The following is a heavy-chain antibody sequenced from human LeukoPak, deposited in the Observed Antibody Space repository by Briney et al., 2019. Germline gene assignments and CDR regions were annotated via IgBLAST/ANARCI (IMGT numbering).Heavy chain of an antibody. CDR3: ARRAAAVDY. D-gene: IGHD6-13*01. Sequence: PSETLSLTCTVSGGSISSYYWSWIRQPPGKGLEWIGYIYYSGSTNYNPSLKSRVTISVDTSKNQFSLKLSSVTAADTAVYYCARRAAAVDYWGQGTLVTVSS. CDR2: IYYSGST. V-gene: IGHV4-59*01. J-gene: IGHJ4*02. CDR1: GGSISSYY.